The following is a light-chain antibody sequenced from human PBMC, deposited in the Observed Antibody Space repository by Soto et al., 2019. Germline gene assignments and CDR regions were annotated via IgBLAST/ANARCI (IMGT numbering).Light chain of an antibody. CDR1: SSDVGGYNY. CDR3: SSYTSSSTLYV. V-gene: IGLV2-14*01. Sequence: QSALTQPASVSGSPGQSITISCTGTSSDVGGYNYVSWYQQHPGKAPKVIISEVRNRPSGVSNRFSGSKSGNTASLTISGLQAEDEGHYYRSSYTSSSTLYVFGTGTKVTVL. J-gene: IGLJ1*01. CDR2: EVR.